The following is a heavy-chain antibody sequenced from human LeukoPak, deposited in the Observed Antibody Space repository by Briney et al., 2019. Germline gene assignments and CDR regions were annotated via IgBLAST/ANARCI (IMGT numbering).Heavy chain of an antibody. CDR2: IKNKADGGTT. V-gene: IGHV3-15*01. CDR3: TTGVLYSSGYYWGNY. CDR1: GFTFSNAW. Sequence: GGSLRLSCAASGFTFSNAWMSWVRQAPGKGLEWVGRIKNKADGGTTDYAAPVKGRFTISRDDSKNTLYLQINSLKTEDTAVYYCTTGVLYSSGYYWGNYWGQGTLVTVSS. J-gene: IGHJ4*02. D-gene: IGHD3-22*01.